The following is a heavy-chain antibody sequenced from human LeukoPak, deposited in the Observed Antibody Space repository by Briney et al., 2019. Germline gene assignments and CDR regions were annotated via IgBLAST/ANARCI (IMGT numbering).Heavy chain of an antibody. CDR3: ARYYLYDSSGYPPYYFDY. Sequence: GESLKISCKGSGYSFISYWIGRVRQMPGKGLEWMGIIYPGDSDTRYSPSFQGQVTISADKSISTAYLQWSSLKASDTAMYYCARYYLYDSSGYPPYYFDYWGQGTLVTVSS. V-gene: IGHV5-51*01. CDR2: IYPGDSDT. J-gene: IGHJ4*02. CDR1: GYSFISYW. D-gene: IGHD3-22*01.